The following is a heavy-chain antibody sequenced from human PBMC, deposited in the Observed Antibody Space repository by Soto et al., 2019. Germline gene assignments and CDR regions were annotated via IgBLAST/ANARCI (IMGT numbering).Heavy chain of an antibody. CDR2: IWNDGSKK. D-gene: IGHD1-1*01. CDR1: GFTFRTFG. J-gene: IGHJ4*02. V-gene: IGHV3-33*01. Sequence: QVLLVETGGGVVQPGRSLRLSCAASGFTFRTFGMHWVRQAPGKGLEWVSVIWNDGSKKFYADSVKGRFTISRDNSNNTLYLQMDSLRSEYTAVYYCVTGNQNFFDYWGQGTLVTVSS. CDR3: VTGNQNFFDY.